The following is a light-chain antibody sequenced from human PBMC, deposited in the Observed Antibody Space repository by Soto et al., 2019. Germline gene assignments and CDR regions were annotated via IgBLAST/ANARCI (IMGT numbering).Light chain of an antibody. CDR1: QSVSSY. V-gene: IGKV3-11*01. CDR2: DAS. Sequence: ILMTQSPLSLPVTPGEPASISCRASQSVSSYLAWYQQKPGQAPRLLIYDASNRATGIPARFSGSGSGTDFTLTISSLEPEDFAVYYCQQRSNWPRLFGGGTKV. J-gene: IGKJ4*01. CDR3: QQRSNWPRL.